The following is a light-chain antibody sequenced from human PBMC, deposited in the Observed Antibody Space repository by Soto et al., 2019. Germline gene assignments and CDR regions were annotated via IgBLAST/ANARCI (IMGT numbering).Light chain of an antibody. CDR2: EVS. J-gene: IGLJ3*02. CDR3: RSYTGSSTRV. CDR1: SSDVGGYNY. V-gene: IGLV2-14*01. Sequence: QSALTQPASVSGSPGQSITISCTGTSSDVGGYNYVSWYQQHPGKAPKLMIYEVSNRPSGVSNRFSGSKSGNTASLSISGRQAEDEADYYCRSYTGSSTRVFGGGTKLTVL.